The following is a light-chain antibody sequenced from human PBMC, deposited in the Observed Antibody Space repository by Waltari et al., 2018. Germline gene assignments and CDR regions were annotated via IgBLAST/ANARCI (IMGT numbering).Light chain of an antibody. V-gene: IGKV1-39*01. J-gene: IGKJ3*01. CDR1: QAINTY. CDR2: AAS. CDR3: QQSYFTPRGN. Sequence: DIRMTQSPSSLSASVGDRVTITCRASQAINTYLNWYQQPPGKPPKLLVYAASRLHRGVPSRVSGSGSGTDFTLTSSRLQPEDLATYYCQQSYFTPRGNFGPGTRVDL.